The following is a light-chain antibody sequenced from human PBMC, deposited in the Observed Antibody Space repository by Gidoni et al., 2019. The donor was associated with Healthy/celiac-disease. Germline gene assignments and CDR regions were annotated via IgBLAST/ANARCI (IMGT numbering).Light chain of an antibody. V-gene: IGKV1-39*01. CDR3: QQSYSTPMYT. J-gene: IGKJ2*01. CDR2: AAS. Sequence: DIQITQSPSSLSASVGDRVTITCRASKSISSYLNWYQQKPGKAPNLLIYAASSLQSGVPSRFSGSGSGTDFTLTISSLQPEDFATYYCQQSYSTPMYTFGQGTKLEIK. CDR1: KSISSY.